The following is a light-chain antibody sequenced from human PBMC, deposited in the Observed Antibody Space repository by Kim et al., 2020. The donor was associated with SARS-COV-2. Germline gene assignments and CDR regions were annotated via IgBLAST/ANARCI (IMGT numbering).Light chain of an antibody. CDR1: SSDVGRYDF. J-gene: IGLJ2*01. Sequence: GQSITISCTGTSSDVGRYDFVSWYQQLPGNPPNLIIYDVSSRPSGVSDRFSGSKSGSTASLTISGLRAEDEAHYYCSSFTSSNTRLFGGGTQLTVL. V-gene: IGLV2-14*04. CDR3: SSFTSSNTRL. CDR2: DVS.